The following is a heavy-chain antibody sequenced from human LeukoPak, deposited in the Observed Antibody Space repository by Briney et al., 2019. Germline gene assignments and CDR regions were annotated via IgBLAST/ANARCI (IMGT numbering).Heavy chain of an antibody. Sequence: ASVKVSCKASGYTFTSYAMHWVRPAPGQRLEWMGWINAGNGNTKYSQKFQGRVTITRDTSASTAYMELSSLRSEDTAVYYCARDCRYDFWSGYYSSGVWFDPWGQGTLVTVSS. D-gene: IGHD3-3*01. CDR3: ARDCRYDFWSGYYSSGVWFDP. CDR1: GYTFTSYA. CDR2: INAGNGNT. V-gene: IGHV1-3*01. J-gene: IGHJ5*02.